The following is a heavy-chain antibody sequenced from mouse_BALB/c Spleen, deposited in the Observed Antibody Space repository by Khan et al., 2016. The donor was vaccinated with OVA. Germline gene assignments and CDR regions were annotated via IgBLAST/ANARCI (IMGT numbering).Heavy chain of an antibody. J-gene: IGHJ2*01. CDR1: GYTFTSYW. V-gene: IGHV1S81*02. D-gene: IGHD1-1*01. CDR3: ERIKKIVATYFDY. CDR2: TNPTNGRT. Sequence: VKLQQSGAELVKAGASVKMSCKASGYTFTSYWMHWVKQRLGQGLEWFAETNPTNGRTYYNEKFKSKATLTVDKSSSTAYMLLSGPTFEDSAVYYCERIKKIVATYFDYWGQGTTLTVSS.